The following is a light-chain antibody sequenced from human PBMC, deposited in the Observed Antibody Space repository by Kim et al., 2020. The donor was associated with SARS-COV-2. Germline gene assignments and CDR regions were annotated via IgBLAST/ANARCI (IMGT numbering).Light chain of an antibody. CDR2: DVS. V-gene: IGLV2-14*03. CDR1: NGDVGCHNY. J-gene: IGLJ3*02. Sequence: SLTISCTRTNGDVGCHNYDSSYQQHPDKAPKLVIYDVSNRPSGVSNRFSGSKSGNTASLTISGLQAEDEADYYCTSYTSSTTLVFGGGTQLTVL. CDR3: TSYTSSTTLV.